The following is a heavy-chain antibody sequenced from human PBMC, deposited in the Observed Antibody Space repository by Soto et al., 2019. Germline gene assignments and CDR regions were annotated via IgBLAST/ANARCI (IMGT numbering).Heavy chain of an antibody. J-gene: IGHJ6*04. Sequence: SVKLYCKDSGYTKTDLSMHWVRQAHGKGHERMGGFDPEDRETSYAQKFQGRVTLTEDTSTDPANIEMSSLRSEDTEEYYRETDPGSPSRDVWGKGTTVTVSS. V-gene: IGHV1-24*01. CDR3: ETDPGSPSRDV. CDR1: GYTKTDLS. CDR2: FDPEDRET.